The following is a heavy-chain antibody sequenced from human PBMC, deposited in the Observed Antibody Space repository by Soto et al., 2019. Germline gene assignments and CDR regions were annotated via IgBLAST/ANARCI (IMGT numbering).Heavy chain of an antibody. Sequence: QVQLVQSGAEVKKPGASVKVSCKASGYTLTNYGITWVRQAPGQGLEWRGWINGYNGNTHYAQKVQGRVTMTTETSTSTDYMELRSRRSDDRAVYYCARDVFRDGHKFWGDYWGQGTLLTVSS. CDR3: ARDVFRDGHKFWGDY. V-gene: IGHV1-18*01. J-gene: IGHJ4*02. D-gene: IGHD3-16*01. CDR1: GYTLTNYG. CDR2: INGYNGNT.